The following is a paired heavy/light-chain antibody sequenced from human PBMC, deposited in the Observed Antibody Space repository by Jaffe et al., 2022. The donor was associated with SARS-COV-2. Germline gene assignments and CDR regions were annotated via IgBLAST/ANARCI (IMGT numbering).Light chain of an antibody. Sequence: QTVVTQEPSFSVSPGGTVTLTCGLTSGSVSTDHWPGWYQQTPGQAPRTLIYNTNIRSSGVPDRFSGSILGNKAALTITGAQADDESHYYCVLHMRTGIWVFGGGTELTVL. CDR1: SGSVSTDHW. CDR3: VLHMRTGIWV. J-gene: IGLJ3*02. V-gene: IGLV8-61*01. CDR2: NTN.
Heavy chain of an antibody. D-gene: IGHD3-10*01. J-gene: IGHJ4*02. CDR1: GFIFSDHW. Sequence: EVQLVESGGGLVQPGGSLRLSCAASGFIFSDHWMSWVRQAPGKGLEWLANLNQNGVKQYYVDSVRGRFTISRDNAKNSFYLQMNSLRNDDTAVYYCARGGRDRSPADYWGQGTLVTVSS. V-gene: IGHV3-7*04. CDR2: LNQNGVKQ. CDR3: ARGGRDRSPADY.